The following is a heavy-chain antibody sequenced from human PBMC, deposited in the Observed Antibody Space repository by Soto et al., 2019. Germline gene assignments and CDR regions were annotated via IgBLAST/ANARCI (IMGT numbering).Heavy chain of an antibody. V-gene: IGHV3-9*01. Sequence: EVQLVESGGGLVQPGRSLRLSCAASGFTFDDYAMHWVRQAPGKGLEWVSGISWNSGSIGYADSVKGRFTISRDNAKNALYLQMNSLRAEDTALYYCAKEPRITIFGVGYMDVWAKGTTVTVSS. CDR3: AKEPRITIFGVGYMDV. CDR2: ISWNSGSI. J-gene: IGHJ6*03. D-gene: IGHD3-3*01. CDR1: GFTFDDYA.